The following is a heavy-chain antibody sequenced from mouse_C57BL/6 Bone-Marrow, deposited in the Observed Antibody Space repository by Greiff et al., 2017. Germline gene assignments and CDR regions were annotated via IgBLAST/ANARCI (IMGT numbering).Heavy chain of an antibody. CDR1: GYTFTSYW. CDR3: ARDYYGNFDFDY. V-gene: IGHV1-55*01. CDR2: IYPGSGST. Sequence: QVQLQQSGAELVKPGASVKMSCKASGYTFTSYWITWVKQRPGQGLEWIGDIYPGSGSTNYNEKFKSKATLTVDTSSSTAYMQLSSLTSEDSAVYYCARDYYGNFDFDYWGQGTTLTVSS. D-gene: IGHD2-1*01. J-gene: IGHJ2*01.